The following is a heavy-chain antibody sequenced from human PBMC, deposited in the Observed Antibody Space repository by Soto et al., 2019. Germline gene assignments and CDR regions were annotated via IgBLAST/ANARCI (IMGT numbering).Heavy chain of an antibody. CDR2: TRNKAKRYTT. CDR3: VRVNSVWCLDH. V-gene: IGHV3-72*01. J-gene: IGHJ4*02. D-gene: IGHD2-21*01. CDR1: EFTFSKYW. Sequence: PGGSLRLSCAASEFTFSKYWMSWVRQAPGKGLEWVGRTRNKAKRYTTEYAASVKGRFTISRDDSKNSLYLQMNSLKTEDTALYYCVRVNSVWCLDHWGQGTLVTVSS.